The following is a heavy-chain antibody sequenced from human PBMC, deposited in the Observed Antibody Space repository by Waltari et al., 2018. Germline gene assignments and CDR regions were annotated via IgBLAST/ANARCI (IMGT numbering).Heavy chain of an antibody. CDR1: GYSISSGYY. J-gene: IGHJ4*02. CDR3: ARGKRIQLWSRFLYYFDY. D-gene: IGHD5-18*01. CDR2: IYHGGST. V-gene: IGHV4-38-2*01. Sequence: QVQLQESGPGLVTHSETLSLTCAVSGYSISSGYYWGWIRQPPGKGLEWIGSIYHGGSTYYNPSLKSRVTISVDTSKNQFSLKLSSVTAADTAVYYCARGKRIQLWSRFLYYFDYWGQGTLVTVSS.